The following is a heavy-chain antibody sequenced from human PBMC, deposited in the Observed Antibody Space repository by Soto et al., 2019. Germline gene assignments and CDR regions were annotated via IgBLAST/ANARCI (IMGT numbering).Heavy chain of an antibody. D-gene: IGHD3-22*01. CDR3: AKDSGTDYYDSSGYPPTFDY. CDR2: ISGSGGST. V-gene: IGHV3-23*01. CDR1: GFTFSSYA. J-gene: IGHJ4*02. Sequence: GGSLRLSCAASGFTFSSYAMSWVRQAPEKGLEWVSAISGSGGSTYYADSVKGRFTISRDNSKNTLYLQMNSLRAEDTAVYYCAKDSGTDYYDSSGYPPTFDYWGQGTLVTVSS.